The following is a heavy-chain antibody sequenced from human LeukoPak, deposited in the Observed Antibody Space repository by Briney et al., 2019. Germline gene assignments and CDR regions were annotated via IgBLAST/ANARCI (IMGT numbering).Heavy chain of an antibody. V-gene: IGHV3-7*01. CDR1: GFTFSSYW. CDR2: IKQDGTDK. D-gene: IGHD4/OR15-4a*01. Sequence: GGSLRLSCAASGFTFSSYWMTWVRQAPGKGLEWVANIKQDGTDKYYVDSVKGRFTIPRDNAKNSLFLQLGSLRADDTAVYYCARASMGGRDYHLDYWGQGTLVTVSS. J-gene: IGHJ4*02. CDR3: ARASMGGRDYHLDY.